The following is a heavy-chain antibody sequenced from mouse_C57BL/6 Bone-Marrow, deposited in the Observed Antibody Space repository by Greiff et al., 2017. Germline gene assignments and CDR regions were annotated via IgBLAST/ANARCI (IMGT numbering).Heavy chain of an antibody. Sequence: QVQLQQPEAELVKPGASVKLSCKASGYTFTSYWMHWVKQRPGQGLEWIGMIHPNSGSTNYNEKFKSKATLTVDKSSSTAYMQLSSLTSEDSAVYYCAREFITTVSYWGQGTLVTVSA. CDR2: IHPNSGST. D-gene: IGHD1-1*01. J-gene: IGHJ3*01. CDR1: GYTFTSYW. CDR3: AREFITTVSY. V-gene: IGHV1-64*01.